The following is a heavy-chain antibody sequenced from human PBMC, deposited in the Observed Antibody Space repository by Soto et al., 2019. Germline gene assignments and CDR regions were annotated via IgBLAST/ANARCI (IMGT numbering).Heavy chain of an antibody. V-gene: IGHV1-18*01. J-gene: IGHJ5*02. CDR3: ARYLEWYNWFDP. CDR2: ISPHYGNT. CDR1: GYTFIDYG. D-gene: IGHD3-3*01. Sequence: QVQLVQSGAEVKKPGASVKVSCKTSGYTFIDYGISWVRQAPGQGLEWMGWISPHYGNTNHAQKLQGRVTMTTDTSTSTAYMELRSPTSDDTAVYYCARYLEWYNWFDPWGQGTLVTVSS.